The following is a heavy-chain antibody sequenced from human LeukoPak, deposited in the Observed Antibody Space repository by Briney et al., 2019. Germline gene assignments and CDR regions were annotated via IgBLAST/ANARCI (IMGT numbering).Heavy chain of an antibody. V-gene: IGHV4-4*07. CDR1: GFTFSSYA. CDR2: IYTSGST. J-gene: IGHJ4*02. CDR3: ARASITYYYDSSALE. D-gene: IGHD3-22*01. Sequence: GSLRLSCAASGFTFSSYAMSWIRQPAGKGLEWIGRIYTSGSTNYNPSLKSRVTISVDTSKNQFSLKLSSVTAADTAVYYCARASITYYYDSSALEWGQGTLVTVSS.